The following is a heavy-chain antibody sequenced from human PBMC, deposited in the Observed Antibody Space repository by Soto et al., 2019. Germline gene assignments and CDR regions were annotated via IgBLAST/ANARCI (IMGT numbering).Heavy chain of an antibody. D-gene: IGHD5-12*01. CDR3: ARDGGHSGYDPLDY. J-gene: IGHJ4*02. V-gene: IGHV3-30-3*01. CDR1: GFTFSSYA. Sequence: GGSLRLSCAASGFTFSSYAMHWVRQAPGKGLEWVAVISYDGSNKYYADSVKGRFTISRDNSKNTLYLQMNSLRAEDTAVYYCARDGGHSGYDPLDYWGQGTLVTVS. CDR2: ISYDGSNK.